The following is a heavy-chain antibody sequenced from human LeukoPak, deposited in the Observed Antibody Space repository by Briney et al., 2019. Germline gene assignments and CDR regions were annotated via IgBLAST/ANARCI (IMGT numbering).Heavy chain of an antibody. CDR3: ARQGDYDFWSGGYGMDV. Sequence: SETLSLTCTVSGGSISSYYWSWIRQPPGKGLEWIGDIYYSGSTKYNASLKRRGTISVDTCKNQFSLKQSSVTAPHTAVYYCARQGDYDFWSGGYGMDVWGQGTTVTVSS. J-gene: IGHJ6*02. CDR2: IYYSGST. V-gene: IGHV4-59*08. D-gene: IGHD3-3*01. CDR1: GGSISSYY.